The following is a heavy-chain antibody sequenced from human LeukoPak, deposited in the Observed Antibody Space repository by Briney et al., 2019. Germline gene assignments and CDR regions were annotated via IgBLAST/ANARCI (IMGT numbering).Heavy chain of an antibody. CDR2: INPNSGGT. Sequence: GASVKVSCKASGYTFTGYYMHWVRQAPGQGLEWMGWINPNSGGTNYAQKFQGRVTMTRDTSISTAYMELSRLRSDDTAVYYCARDGGFGEEYYFDYWGQGTLVTVSS. D-gene: IGHD3-10*01. CDR1: GYTFTGYY. V-gene: IGHV1-2*02. CDR3: ARDGGFGEEYYFDY. J-gene: IGHJ4*02.